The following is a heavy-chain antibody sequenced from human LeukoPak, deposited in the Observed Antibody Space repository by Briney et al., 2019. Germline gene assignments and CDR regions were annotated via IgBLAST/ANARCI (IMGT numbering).Heavy chain of an antibody. J-gene: IGHJ4*02. CDR1: GFTFSSYA. CDR3: AREPTYSNSWHTSCDY. V-gene: IGHV3-30*04. CDR2: ISYDGSNK. D-gene: IGHD6-13*01. Sequence: GGSLRLSCAASGFTFSSYAMHWVRQAPGKGLEWVAVISYDGSNKYYADSVKGRFTISRDNSKNTLYLQMNSLRAEDTALYYCAREPTYSNSWHTSCDYWGQGTLVTVSS.